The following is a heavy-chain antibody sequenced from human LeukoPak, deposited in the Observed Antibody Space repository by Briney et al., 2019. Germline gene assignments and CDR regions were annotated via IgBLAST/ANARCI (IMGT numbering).Heavy chain of an antibody. V-gene: IGHV3-74*01. CDR3: ARDGRYGDYGGYYGMDV. J-gene: IGHJ6*04. D-gene: IGHD4-17*01. CDR2: INSDGSST. Sequence: GGSLRLSCAASGFTFSGYWMHWVRRAPGKGLVWVSRINSDGSSTSYADSVKGRFTSSRDNAKNTLYLQMNSLRAEDTAVYYCARDGRYGDYGGYYGMDVWGNGATVTVSS. CDR1: GFTFSGYW.